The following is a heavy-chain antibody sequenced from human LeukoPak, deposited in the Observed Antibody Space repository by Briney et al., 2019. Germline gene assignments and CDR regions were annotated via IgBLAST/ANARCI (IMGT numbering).Heavy chain of an antibody. CDR2: VHNRGST. Sequence: ASETLSLTSTVSGGSISNYYWNWLRQPPGKGREWLGYVHNRGSTNYNASRKSRVTISVATSKNQLSLKLSSVTAADTAVYYCARDGRIGYASSWRSYYFDYWGQGTLVTVSS. V-gene: IGHV4-59*13. D-gene: IGHD6-13*01. J-gene: IGHJ4*02. CDR1: GGSISNYY. CDR3: ARDGRIGYASSWRSYYFDY.